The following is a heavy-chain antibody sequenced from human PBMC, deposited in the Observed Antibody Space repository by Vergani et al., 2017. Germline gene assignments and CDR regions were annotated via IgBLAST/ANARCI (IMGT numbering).Heavy chain of an antibody. J-gene: IGHJ4*02. V-gene: IGHV4-34*02. CDR3: AIRPRVNMVRGEILTKRTFDY. D-gene: IGHD3-10*01. Sequence: VELQQWGAGLLKPSETLSLTCEVHGESFSGHYWSWIRQPPGKGLEWIGEINDNGYTNYNPSLESRVIVSADKSKNQFSLKLMSVTAADTAMYYCAIRPRVNMVRGEILTKRTFDYWMQGAMAAVSS. CDR1: GESFSGHY. CDR2: INDNGYT.